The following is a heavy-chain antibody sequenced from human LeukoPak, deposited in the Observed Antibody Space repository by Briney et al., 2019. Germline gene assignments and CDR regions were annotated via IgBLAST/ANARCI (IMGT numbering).Heavy chain of an antibody. CDR1: GYTFTSYY. V-gene: IGHV1-46*01. D-gene: IGHD4-11*01. CDR3: ARDTTVNPVGY. CDR2: INPSGGST. Sequence: ASVKVSCKASGYTFTSYYMHWVRQAPGQGLEWMGIINPSGGSTSYAQKFQGRVTMTRDTSTSTVYMELSSLRSEDTAVYYSARDTTVNPVGYWGQGTLVTVSS. J-gene: IGHJ4*02.